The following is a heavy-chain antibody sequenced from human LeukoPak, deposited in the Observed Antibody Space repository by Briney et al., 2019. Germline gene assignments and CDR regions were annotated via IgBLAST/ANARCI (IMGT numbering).Heavy chain of an antibody. CDR3: ARGYYYDSSGLYYFDY. V-gene: IGHV3-21*04. J-gene: IGHJ4*02. D-gene: IGHD3-22*01. CDR2: ISRTSIYM. CDR1: GFAFSNYN. Sequence: PGGSLRLSCAASGFAFSNYNMNWVRQAPGKGLEWVSSISRTSIYMYYADSVKGRFTISRDNAKNSLYLQMNSLRAEDTAVYYCARGYYYDSSGLYYFDYWGQGTLVTVSS.